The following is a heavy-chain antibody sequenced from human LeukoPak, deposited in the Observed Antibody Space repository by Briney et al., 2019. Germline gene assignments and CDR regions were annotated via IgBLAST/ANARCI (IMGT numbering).Heavy chain of an antibody. CDR3: AREGVAYSSSSGPDY. D-gene: IGHD6-6*01. CDR2: IYYSGST. V-gene: IGHV4-31*03. J-gene: IGHJ4*02. Sequence: SQTLSLTCTVSGGSISSGGYYWSWIRQHPGKGLEWIGYIYYSGSTYYNPSLKNRVTISVDTSKNQFSLKLSSVTAADTAVYYCAREGVAYSSSSGPDYWGQGTLVTVSS. CDR1: GGSISSGGYY.